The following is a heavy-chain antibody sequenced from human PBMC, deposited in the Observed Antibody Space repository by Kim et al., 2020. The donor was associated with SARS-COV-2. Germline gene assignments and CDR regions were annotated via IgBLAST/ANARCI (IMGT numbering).Heavy chain of an antibody. CDR3: ARDQYSSSRGYGMDV. CDR1: GYTFTSYG. Sequence: ASVKVSCKASGYTFTSYGISWVRQAPGQGLEWMGWISAYNGNTNYAQKLQGRVTMTTDTSTSTAYMELRSLRSDDTAVYYCARDQYSSSRGYGMDVWGQGTTVTVSS. J-gene: IGHJ6*02. D-gene: IGHD6-6*01. CDR2: ISAYNGNT. V-gene: IGHV1-18*01.